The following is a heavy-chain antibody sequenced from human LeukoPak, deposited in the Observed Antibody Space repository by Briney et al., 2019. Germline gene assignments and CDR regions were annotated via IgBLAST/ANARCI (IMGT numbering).Heavy chain of an antibody. Sequence: SETLSLTCTVSGGSVSSGSYYWSWIRQPPGKGLEWIGYIYYSGSTNYNPSLKSRVTISVDTSKNQFSLKLSSVTAADTAVYYCARSSGCFHFDYWGQGTLVTVSS. CDR2: IYYSGST. V-gene: IGHV4-61*01. J-gene: IGHJ4*02. CDR1: GGSVSSGSYY. CDR3: ARSSGCFHFDY. D-gene: IGHD6-19*01.